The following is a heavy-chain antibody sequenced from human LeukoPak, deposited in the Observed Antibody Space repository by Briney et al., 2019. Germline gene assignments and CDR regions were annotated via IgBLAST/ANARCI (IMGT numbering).Heavy chain of an antibody. V-gene: IGHV3-48*01. CDR2: ISSSSSTI. Sequence: GGSLRLSCAASGFTFSNFGMNWVRQAPGKGLEWVSYISSSSSTIYYADSMKGRFTISRDNARNSLSLQMNSLRAEDTAVYYCAGSVFDYWGQGTLVTVSS. J-gene: IGHJ4*02. CDR1: GFTFSNFG. CDR3: AGSVFDY. D-gene: IGHD5/OR15-5a*01.